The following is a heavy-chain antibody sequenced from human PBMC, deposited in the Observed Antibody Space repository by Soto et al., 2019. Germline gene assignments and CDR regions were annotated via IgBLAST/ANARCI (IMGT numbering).Heavy chain of an antibody. V-gene: IGHV4-59*01. CDR1: GDSISSYY. Sequence: PSETLSLTCTVSGDSISSYYWSWIRHSPGKGLEWIGDMHYSGDTHYNPSLKSRVTMSIDTSNNQFSLRLTSVTAADGAVYYCARDRTAKFAPYWHFDLWAVAPWSPSPQ. CDR2: MHYSGDT. J-gene: IGHJ2*01. CDR3: ARDRTAKFAPYWHFDL. D-gene: IGHD2-21*02.